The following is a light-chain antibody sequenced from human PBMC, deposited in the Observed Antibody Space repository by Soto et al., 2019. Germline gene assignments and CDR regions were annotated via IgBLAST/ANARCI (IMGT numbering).Light chain of an antibody. V-gene: IGLV2-14*01. CDR2: EVS. CDR3: SSYAGNYVYV. Sequence: QSVLAQPASVSGSPGQSITISCTGSSSDVGGYKFVSWYQQYPGKTPKLMIYEVSNRPSGVSNRFSGSKSGNTASLTISGLQAEDEADYYCSSYAGNYVYVFGSGTKVTVL. CDR1: SSDVGGYKF. J-gene: IGLJ1*01.